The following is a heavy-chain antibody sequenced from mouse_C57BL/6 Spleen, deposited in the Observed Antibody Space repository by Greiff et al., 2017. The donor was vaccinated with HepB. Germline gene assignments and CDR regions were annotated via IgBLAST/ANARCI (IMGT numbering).Heavy chain of an antibody. J-gene: IGHJ2*01. V-gene: IGHV1-26*01. D-gene: IGHD2-4*01. Sequence: EVQLQQSGPELVKPGASVKISCKASGYTFTDYYMNWVKQSHGKSLEWIGDINPNNGGTSYNQKFKGKATLTVDKSSSTAYMELRSLTSEDSAVDYCARGARDYAYFDYWGQGTTLTVSS. CDR3: ARGARDYAYFDY. CDR2: INPNNGGT. CDR1: GYTFTDYY.